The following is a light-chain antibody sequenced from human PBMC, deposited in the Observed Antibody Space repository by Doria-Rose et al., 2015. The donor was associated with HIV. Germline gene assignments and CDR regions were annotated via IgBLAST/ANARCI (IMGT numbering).Light chain of an antibody. CDR2: WAS. CDR1: QSLLYTSKNY. J-gene: IGKJ3*01. V-gene: IGKV4-1*01. Sequence: DIRVTQSPESLGMSLGERATLNCKSNQSLLYTSKNYLAWYQQKPGQPPKLLIYWASTRQSVLPARFSGSGSGTDFTLTISSLEAEDVAVYYCQQYYDTPSFGPGTTVDIK. CDR3: QQYYDTPS.